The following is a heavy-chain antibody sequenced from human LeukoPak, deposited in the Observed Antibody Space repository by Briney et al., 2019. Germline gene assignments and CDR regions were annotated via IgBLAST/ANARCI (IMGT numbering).Heavy chain of an antibody. Sequence: PSESLSLNRTVSGGSISSFYWSWLSQPAGRGLEWSGRTYTGGSTNYNPSLKSRVTMSVDTSNNQFSLKLSSVTAADTAVYYCAKVVSRRYGSGRTYWFDPWGQGTLVSVSS. D-gene: IGHD3-10*01. V-gene: IGHV4-4*07. CDR2: TYTGGST. CDR1: GGSISSFY. J-gene: IGHJ5*02. CDR3: AKVVSRRYGSGRTYWFDP.